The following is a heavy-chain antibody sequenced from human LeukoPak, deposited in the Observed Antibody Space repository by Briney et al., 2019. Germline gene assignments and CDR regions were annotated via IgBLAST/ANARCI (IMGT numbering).Heavy chain of an antibody. D-gene: IGHD3-22*01. J-gene: IGHJ4*02. CDR2: ISYDGSTK. CDR1: GFSFSNYA. Sequence: GRSLRLSCAASGFSFSNYAIHWVRQAPGKGLEWVAVISYDGSTKNYADSVKGRFTISRDNSKNTLYLEMSSLRAEDTAVYYCARGGHYQASHGYYFSFDYWGQGTLVIVSS. CDR3: ARGGHYQASHGYYFSFDY. V-gene: IGHV3-30-3*01.